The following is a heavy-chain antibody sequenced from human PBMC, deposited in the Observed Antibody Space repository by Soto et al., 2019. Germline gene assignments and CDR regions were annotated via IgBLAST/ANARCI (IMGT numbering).Heavy chain of an antibody. J-gene: IGHJ5*02. V-gene: IGHV1-8*01. CDR2: MNPNSGNT. Sequence: ASVKVSCKASGGTFTSYDINWARQATGQGLEWMGWMNPNSGNTGYAQKFQGRVTMTRNTSISTAYMELSSLRSEDTAVYYCARKGSTSGRSGRETPSFDPWGQGTLVTVSS. CDR1: GGTFTSYD. CDR3: ARKGSTSGRSGRETPSFDP. D-gene: IGHD2-2*01.